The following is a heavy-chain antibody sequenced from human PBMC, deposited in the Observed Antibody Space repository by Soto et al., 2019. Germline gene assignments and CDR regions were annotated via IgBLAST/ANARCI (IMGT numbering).Heavy chain of an antibody. Sequence: QVQLVQSGAEVKKPGSSVKVSCKASGGTFSTYGITWVRQASGQGLEWMGGIIPISGAANYAQKFQGRVTITADKSTSTSYMELSSLRSEDTAVYYCARDMTRTVVPYFDFWGQGTLVTVSS. CDR3: ARDMTRTVVPYFDF. CDR1: GGTFSTYG. CDR2: IIPISGAA. J-gene: IGHJ4*02. V-gene: IGHV1-69*06. D-gene: IGHD1-7*01.